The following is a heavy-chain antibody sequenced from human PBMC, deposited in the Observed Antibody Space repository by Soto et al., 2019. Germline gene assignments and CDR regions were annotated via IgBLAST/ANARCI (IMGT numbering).Heavy chain of an antibody. CDR2: IYYSGST. CDR3: ASLYCSGRSCYLSA. J-gene: IGHJ5*02. CDR1: GGXISSYH. V-gene: IGHV4-59*01. Sequence: WETLSLTCTVSGGXISSYHWNWIRQPPGKGLEWIGYIYYSGSTNYDPSLKSRVSMSVDTSKNQFSLKLSSVTAADTAVYYCASLYCSGRSCYLSAWSQGTLVTVSS. D-gene: IGHD2-15*01.